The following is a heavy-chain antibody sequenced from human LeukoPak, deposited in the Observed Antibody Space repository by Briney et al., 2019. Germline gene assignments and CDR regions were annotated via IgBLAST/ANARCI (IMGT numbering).Heavy chain of an antibody. J-gene: IGHJ4*02. Sequence: SETLSLTCSFSGDSISTYYWSWIRQSPGKGLEWIGHIYSSGNTDYNSSLKSRVTISVDTSKSQFSLRLSSVTATDTAVYYCARLRWQLVGPYFDYWGQGILVSVST. CDR3: ARLRWQLVGPYFDY. CDR1: GDSISTYY. CDR2: IYSSGNT. V-gene: IGHV4-59*01. D-gene: IGHD1-26*01.